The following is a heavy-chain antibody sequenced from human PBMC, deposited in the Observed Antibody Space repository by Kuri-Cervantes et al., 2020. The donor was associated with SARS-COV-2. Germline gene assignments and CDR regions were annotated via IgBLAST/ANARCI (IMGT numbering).Heavy chain of an antibody. CDR3: ARDPNYYDSSGYYYFDY. J-gene: IGHJ4*02. CDR1: GDPMSSGNYY. D-gene: IGHD3-22*01. CDR2: IYTTGST. V-gene: IGHV4-61*09. Sequence: SETLSLTCTVSGDPMSSGNYYWSWIRQPAGKALEWIGHIYTTGSTNYNPSLKSRVTISVDTSKNQFSLKLSSVTAADTAVYYCARDPNYYDSSGYYYFDYWGQGTLVTVSS.